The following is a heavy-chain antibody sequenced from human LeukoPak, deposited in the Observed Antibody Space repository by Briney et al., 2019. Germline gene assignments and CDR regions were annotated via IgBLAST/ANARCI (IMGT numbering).Heavy chain of an antibody. V-gene: IGHV4-34*01. CDR2: INHSGST. J-gene: IGHJ4*02. Sequence: TSETLSLTCAVYGGSFSGYYWSWIRQPPGKGLEWIGEINHSGSTNYNPSLKSRVTISVDTSKNQFSLKLSSVTAADTAVYYCARGGPISGYYYFDYWGQGTLVTVSS. CDR1: GGSFSGYY. CDR3: ARGGPISGYYYFDY. D-gene: IGHD3-22*01.